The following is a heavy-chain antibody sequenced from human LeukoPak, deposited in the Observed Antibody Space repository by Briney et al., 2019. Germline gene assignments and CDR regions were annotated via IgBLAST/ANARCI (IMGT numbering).Heavy chain of an antibody. CDR3: ATVMYSGYVINWFDP. V-gene: IGHV1-24*01. CDR2: FDPEDGET. D-gene: IGHD5-12*01. CDR1: GYTLTELS. Sequence: ASVKVSCKVSGYTLTELSMHWVRQAPGKGLEWMGGFDPEDGETIYAQKFQGRVTMTEDTSTDTAYMELSILRSEDTAVYYCATVMYSGYVINWFDPWGQGTLVTVSS. J-gene: IGHJ5*02.